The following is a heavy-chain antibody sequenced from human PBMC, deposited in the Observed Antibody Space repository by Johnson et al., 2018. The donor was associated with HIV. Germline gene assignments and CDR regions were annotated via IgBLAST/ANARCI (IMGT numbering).Heavy chain of an antibody. CDR3: ARVGSNSSSFDAFDI. CDR1: GFTFSSYA. CDR2: ISYDGSNK. D-gene: IGHD6-6*01. J-gene: IGHJ3*02. V-gene: IGHV3-30*04. Sequence: QVQLVESGGGVVQTGRSLRLSCAASGFTFSSYAMHWVRQAPGKGLEWVAVISYDGSNKYYADSVKARFTISRDNSKNTLYLQMNSLRAEDTAVYYCARVGSNSSSFDAFDIWGQGTMVTVSS.